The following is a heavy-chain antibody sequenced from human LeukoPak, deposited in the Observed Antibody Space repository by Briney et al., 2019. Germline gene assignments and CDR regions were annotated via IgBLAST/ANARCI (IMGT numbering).Heavy chain of an antibody. D-gene: IGHD6-19*01. J-gene: IGHJ5*02. CDR2: INHSGST. Sequence: PSETLSLTCAVYGGSFSGYYWSWIRQPPGKGLEWIGEINHSGSTNYNPSLKSRVTISVDTSKNQFSLKLSSVTAADTAVYYCARGRAGRLSASNWFDPWGHGTLVTVSS. CDR3: ARGRAGRLSASNWFDP. V-gene: IGHV4-34*01. CDR1: GGSFSGYY.